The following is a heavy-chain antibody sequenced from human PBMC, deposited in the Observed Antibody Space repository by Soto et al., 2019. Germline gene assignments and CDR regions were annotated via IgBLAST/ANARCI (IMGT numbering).Heavy chain of an antibody. CDR1: DFTFTNYW. J-gene: IGHJ5*02. V-gene: IGHV3-74*01. Sequence: GGSLRLSCVASDFTFTNYWMHWVRQAPGKGLVWVARIGPTGNSPFYADSVKGRFTISRDNAKNTLYLEMNSLRGEDAAVYYCGRSRYYVETWGQGTLVTVSS. CDR2: IGPTGNSP. CDR3: GRSRYYVET. D-gene: IGHD1-26*01.